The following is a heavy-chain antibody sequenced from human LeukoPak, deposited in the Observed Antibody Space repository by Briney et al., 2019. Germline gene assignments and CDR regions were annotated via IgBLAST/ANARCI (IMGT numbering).Heavy chain of an antibody. CDR3: EKDQCYESGWVDY. Sequence: GGSLRLSCAASGFTFSSYAMNWVRQAPGKGLEWVSVVTFSGGSTYYADSVKGRFTISRDNSRNTVYLQMNSLRPDDTAVYYCEKDQCYESGWVDYCGQ. CDR1: GFTFSSYA. V-gene: IGHV3-23*01. J-gene: IGHJ4*01. CDR2: VTFSGGST. D-gene: IGHD6-19*01.